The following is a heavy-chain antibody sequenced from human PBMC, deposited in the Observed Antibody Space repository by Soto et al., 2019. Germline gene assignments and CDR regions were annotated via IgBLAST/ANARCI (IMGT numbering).Heavy chain of an antibody. CDR1: GFTFSGSA. CDR2: ITSSGSEV. J-gene: IGHJ4*02. V-gene: IGHV3-23*01. CDR3: AKEGYDTGWYWHX. Sequence: GGSLRLSCAASGFTFSGSAMTWVRQAPGKWLEYVSSITSSGSEVFHAASVKGRFTISRDNSKNMLYLQMNSLRAEDTAVYYCAKEGYDTGWYWHXWGQGALVTVSX. D-gene: IGHD6-19*01.